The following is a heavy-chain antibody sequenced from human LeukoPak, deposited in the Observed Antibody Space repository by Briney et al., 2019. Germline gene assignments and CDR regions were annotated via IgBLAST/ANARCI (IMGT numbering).Heavy chain of an antibody. D-gene: IGHD6-13*01. CDR1: GFTFSSYG. CDR2: IPYEGSNK. V-gene: IGHV3-30*02. Sequence: GGSLRLSCTAPGFTFSSYGKHWVRQAPGKGLEWVAFIPYEGSNKYYADSVKGRFTISRDNSKNTLYLQMNSLSAEDTAVYYCAKELTAAAGGGIDYWGQGTLVTVSS. CDR3: AKELTAAAGGGIDY. J-gene: IGHJ4*02.